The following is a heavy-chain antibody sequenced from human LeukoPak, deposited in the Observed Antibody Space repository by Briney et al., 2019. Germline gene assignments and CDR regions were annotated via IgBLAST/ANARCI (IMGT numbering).Heavy chain of an antibody. CDR2: IRYDGSNK. D-gene: IGHD3-10*01. Sequence: GGSLRLSCAASGFTFSSYAMHWVRQAPGKGLEWVAFIRYDGSNKYYADSVKGRFTISRDNYENTLYLQMNSLRAEDTAVYYCAKDRPVYYDGSGYFDYWGQGTLVTVSS. V-gene: IGHV3-30*02. J-gene: IGHJ4*02. CDR1: GFTFSSYA. CDR3: AKDRPVYYDGSGYFDY.